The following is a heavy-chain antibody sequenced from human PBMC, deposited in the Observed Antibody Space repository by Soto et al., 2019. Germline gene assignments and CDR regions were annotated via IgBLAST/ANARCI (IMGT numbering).Heavy chain of an antibody. CDR3: ARFSPPGYYYMDV. J-gene: IGHJ6*03. CDR2: IHYSGRT. V-gene: IGHV4-31*03. Sequence: QVQLQESGPGLVKPSQTLSLTCTVSGGPINSGGYYWTWIRQPPGKGLEWIGYIHYSGRTFYNPSLESRVIISVDTSKNQFSLNPRSVPAADTAVYYCARFSPPGYYYMDVWGKGTSVTVAS. CDR1: GGPINSGGYY.